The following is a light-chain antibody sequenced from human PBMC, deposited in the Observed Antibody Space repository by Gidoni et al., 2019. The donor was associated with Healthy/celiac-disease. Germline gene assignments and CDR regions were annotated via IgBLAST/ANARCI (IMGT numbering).Light chain of an antibody. CDR1: KSVSSY. CDR2: DAS. CDR3: QQRSNWPPST. J-gene: IGKJ3*01. Sequence: EIVLTQSQATLSLSPGVRATLSCRASKSVSSYLAWFRRKPGQAPRLLIYDASNSATGIPARFSSSGSGTDFTHTISSLEPEDFAVYYCQQRSNWPPSTFGPGTKVDIK. V-gene: IGKV3-11*01.